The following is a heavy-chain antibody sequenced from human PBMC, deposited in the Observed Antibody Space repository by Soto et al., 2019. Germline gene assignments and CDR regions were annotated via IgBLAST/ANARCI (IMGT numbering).Heavy chain of an antibody. Sequence: QVQLQELGPGLVKSSQTLSLTCSVSGGSISSCGYYWSWIRQHPGKGLEWIGYIYYSGDTYYNPSLKSRVTISEDRSKYRFSLKVSFVTAADPAVYYCARSPRGYYDGSGYYYVDYFEHWGQGTLVTVSS. V-gene: IGHV4-31*03. D-gene: IGHD3-22*01. CDR2: IYYSGDT. CDR3: ARSPRGYYDGSGYYYVDYFEH. J-gene: IGHJ4*02. CDR1: GGSISSCGYY.